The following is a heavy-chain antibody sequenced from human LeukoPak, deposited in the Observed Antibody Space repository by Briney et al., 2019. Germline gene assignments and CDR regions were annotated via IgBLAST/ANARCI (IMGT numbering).Heavy chain of an antibody. CDR1: GYSISSGYY. CDR2: IFYTGST. D-gene: IGHD6-13*01. CDR3: ARDHSSSSEDY. J-gene: IGHJ4*02. V-gene: IGHV4-38-2*02. Sequence: SETLSLTCTVSGYSISSGYYWACIRQPPGKELEWIGSIFYTGSTSHNPSLKSRVTISVDTSNNQFSLQPKSLTTADLAVYYCARDHSSSSEDYWGQGTVVTVSS.